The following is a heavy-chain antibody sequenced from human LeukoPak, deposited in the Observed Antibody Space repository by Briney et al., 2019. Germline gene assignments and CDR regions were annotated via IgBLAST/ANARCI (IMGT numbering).Heavy chain of an antibody. J-gene: IGHJ4*02. V-gene: IGHV3-23*01. CDR1: GFTFSTYT. D-gene: IGHD2/OR15-2a*01. Sequence: PGGSLRLSCAASGFTFSTYTINWVRQAPGKGLGWVSVISGTGGKTYYADSVKGRFSVSRDNSKDTLYLQLNSLRAEDTAVYYCARRSCNSDSCPLGYWGQGTLVIVSS. CDR2: ISGTGGKT. CDR3: ARRSCNSDSCPLGY.